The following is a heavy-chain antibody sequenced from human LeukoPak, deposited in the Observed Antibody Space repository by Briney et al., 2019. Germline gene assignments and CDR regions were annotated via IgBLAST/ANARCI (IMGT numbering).Heavy chain of an antibody. D-gene: IGHD6-13*01. CDR1: GFTFSSYG. Sequence: GGSLRLSCVASGFTFSSYGMSWVRQAPGKGLEWVSAISGSSGSIYYADSVKGRFTISRDNSKNTLYLQMNSLRAEDTAVYYCAKLSRSTNVAAAGPYYYYGMDVWGQGTTVTVSS. CDR2: ISGSSGSI. CDR3: AKLSRSTNVAAAGPYYYYGMDV. V-gene: IGHV3-23*01. J-gene: IGHJ6*02.